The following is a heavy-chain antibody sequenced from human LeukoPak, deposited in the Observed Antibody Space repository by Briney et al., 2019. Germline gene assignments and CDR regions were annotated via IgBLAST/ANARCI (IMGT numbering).Heavy chain of an antibody. CDR3: ARSSVGARRRIDY. CDR2: MNPNSGNT. J-gene: IGHJ4*02. V-gene: IGHV1-8*01. Sequence: ASVKVSCKASDYTFTMYGVHWVRQAPGQGLEWMGWMNPNSGNTGYAQKFQGRVTMTRSTSINTAYMELNSLTSEDTAVYYCARSSVGARRRIDYWGQGSLVTVSS. CDR1: DYTFTMYG. D-gene: IGHD1-26*01.